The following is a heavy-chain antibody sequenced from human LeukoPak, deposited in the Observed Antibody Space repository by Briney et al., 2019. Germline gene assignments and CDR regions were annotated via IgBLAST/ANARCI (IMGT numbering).Heavy chain of an antibody. CDR3: ARDYRAYCGGDCYSDY. CDR1: GFTFSSYG. CDR2: IRYDGSNK. Sequence: GGSLRLSCAASGFTFSSYGMHWVRQAPGKGLEWVAFIRYDGSNKYYADSVKGRFTISRDNSKNTLYLQMNSLRAEDTAVYYCARDYRAYCGGDCYSDYWGQGTLVTVSS. J-gene: IGHJ4*02. D-gene: IGHD2-21*02. V-gene: IGHV3-30*02.